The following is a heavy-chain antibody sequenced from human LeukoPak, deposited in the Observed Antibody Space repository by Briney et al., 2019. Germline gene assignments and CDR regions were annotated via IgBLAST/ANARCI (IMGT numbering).Heavy chain of an antibody. J-gene: IGHJ4*02. CDR3: ARSTGSGSYATDY. D-gene: IGHD3-10*01. CDR2: ISSSSSYI. Sequence: GGSLRLSCAASGFTSSSYSMNWVRQAPGKGLEWVSSISSSSSYIYYADSVKGRFTISRDNAKNSLYLQMNSLRAEDTAVYYCARSTGSGSYATDYWGQGTLVTVSS. CDR1: GFTSSSYS. V-gene: IGHV3-21*01.